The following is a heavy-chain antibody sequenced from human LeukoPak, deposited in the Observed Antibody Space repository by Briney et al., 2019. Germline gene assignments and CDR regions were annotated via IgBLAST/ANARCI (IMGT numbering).Heavy chain of an antibody. CDR3: AKAPPKEHDFWSGYYNYMDV. V-gene: IGHV3-74*01. D-gene: IGHD3-3*01. Sequence: PGGSLRLSCAASGFTFSSYWMHWVRQAPGKGLVWVSRINSDGSSTSYADSVKGRFTISRDNAKNTLYLQMNSLRAEDTAVYYCAKAPPKEHDFWSGYYNYMDVWGKGTTVTVSS. CDR2: INSDGSST. J-gene: IGHJ6*03. CDR1: GFTFSSYW.